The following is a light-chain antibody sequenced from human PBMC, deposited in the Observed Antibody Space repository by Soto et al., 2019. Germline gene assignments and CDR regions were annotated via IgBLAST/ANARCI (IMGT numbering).Light chain of an antibody. J-gene: IGKJ1*01. CDR3: QQTYGGRT. CDR1: QNIVNY. CDR2: AAS. V-gene: IGKV1-39*01. Sequence: DIQMTQSPSSLTASVGDTVTITCRTSQNIVNYVNWYQQRPGKAPDLLISAASTLQSGDPSRFSGSGSGTVFTLTISSLQPEDFATYYCQQTYGGRTFGQGTRLEIK.